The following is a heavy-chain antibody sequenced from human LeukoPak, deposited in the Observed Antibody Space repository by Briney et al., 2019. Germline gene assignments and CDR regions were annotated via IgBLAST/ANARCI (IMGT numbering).Heavy chain of an antibody. Sequence: SETLSLTCTVSGGSVSSGSYYWSWIRQPPGKGLEWIGYIYYSGSTNYNPSLKSRVTLSVDKSKNQFSLRLNSVTAADTAMYYCARSHDHLWGNYPDYWGQGTLVTVSS. V-gene: IGHV4-61*01. CDR2: IYYSGST. D-gene: IGHD3-16*02. J-gene: IGHJ4*02. CDR1: GGSVSSGSYY. CDR3: ARSHDHLWGNYPDY.